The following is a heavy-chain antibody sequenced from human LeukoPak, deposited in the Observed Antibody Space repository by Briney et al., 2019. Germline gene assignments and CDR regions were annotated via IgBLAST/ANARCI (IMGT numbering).Heavy chain of an antibody. J-gene: IGHJ5*02. CDR2: INHSGST. CDR1: GYRISSGYH. D-gene: IGHD2-15*01. Sequence: SETLSLTCTVSGYRISSGYHWGWIRPTPGKGLEWLGSINHSGSTNYNPSLKSRVTISVDTSKNQFSLKLSSVTAADTAVYYCARDRVGAANNWFDPWGQGTLVTVSS. V-gene: IGHV4-38-2*02. CDR3: ARDRVGAANNWFDP.